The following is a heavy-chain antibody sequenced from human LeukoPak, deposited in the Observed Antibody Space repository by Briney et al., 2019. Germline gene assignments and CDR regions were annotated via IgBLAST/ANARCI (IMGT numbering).Heavy chain of an antibody. D-gene: IGHD6-19*01. V-gene: IGHV3-23*01. J-gene: IGHJ4*02. CDR3: ARGAPEYSSGYFDY. CDR2: ISGSGGST. Sequence: PGGSLRLSCAASGFPFSSYAMSLVRQAPGKGLEWVSAISGSGGSTYYADSVKGRFTISRDNSKNTLYLQMNSLRAEDTAVYYCARGAPEYSSGYFDYWGQGTLVTVSS. CDR1: GFPFSSYA.